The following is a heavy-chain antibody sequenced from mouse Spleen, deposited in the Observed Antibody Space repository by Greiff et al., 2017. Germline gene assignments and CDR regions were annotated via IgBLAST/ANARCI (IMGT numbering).Heavy chain of an antibody. CDR2: ISSGSSTI. CDR3: ARGYGYGGVDY. J-gene: IGHJ2*01. V-gene: IGHV5-17*01. D-gene: IGHD2-14*01. CDR1: GFTFSDYG. Sequence: EVQLKESGAGLVKPGGSLTLSCTASGFTFSDYGMHWVRQAPEKGLEWVGYISSGSSTIYYAATVKGRFTICRDNAKNTLFLQMNSLRSEDTAIYYCARGYGYGGVDYWGQGTTVTVSS.